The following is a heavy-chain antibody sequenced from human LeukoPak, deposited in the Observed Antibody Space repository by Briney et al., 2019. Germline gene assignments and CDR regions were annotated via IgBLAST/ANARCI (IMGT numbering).Heavy chain of an antibody. J-gene: IGHJ4*02. D-gene: IGHD6-25*01. CDR1: GYTFTSYG. V-gene: IGHV1-18*01. CDR2: MSTYNGDT. CDR3: ARRSGNWYYFDY. Sequence: ASVKVSCKASGYTFTSYGITWVRQAPGQGLDWMGWMSTYNGDTKYVQKFQDRVSMTTDTSTTTAYMELRSLTSDDTAVYYCARRSGNWYYFDYWGQGTRVTVSS.